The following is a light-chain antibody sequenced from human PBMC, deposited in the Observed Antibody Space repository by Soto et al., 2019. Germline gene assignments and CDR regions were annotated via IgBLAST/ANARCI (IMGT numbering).Light chain of an antibody. V-gene: IGKV3-15*01. CDR2: GAS. CDR1: QSVGNN. Sequence: EIVMTQSPATLSVSPGERATLSCRASQSVGNNLAWYQQKPGQAPRLLIYGASTRATGIPARFSGSGSGTEFTLTISSLQSEDFAVYYCEQYNNWHFTFGPGTKVYIK. CDR3: EQYNNWHFT. J-gene: IGKJ3*01.